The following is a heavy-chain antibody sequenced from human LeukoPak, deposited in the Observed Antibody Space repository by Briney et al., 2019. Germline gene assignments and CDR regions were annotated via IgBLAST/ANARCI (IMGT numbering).Heavy chain of an antibody. D-gene: IGHD4-17*01. CDR2: MNPNSGNT. CDR1: GYTFTGYY. CDR3: ARNHGLRGP. Sequence: ASVKVSCKASGYTFTGYYMHWVRQAPGQGLEWMGWMNPNSGNTGYAQKFQGRVTMTRNTSISTAYMELSSLRSEDTAVYYCARNHGLRGPWGQGTLVTVSS. J-gene: IGHJ5*02. V-gene: IGHV1-8*02.